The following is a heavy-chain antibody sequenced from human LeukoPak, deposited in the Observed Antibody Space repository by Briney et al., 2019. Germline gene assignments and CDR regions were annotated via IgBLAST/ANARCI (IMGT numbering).Heavy chain of an antibody. V-gene: IGHV3-30*04. CDR1: GFTFSSYA. CDR3: ARGNSVQSPSDY. D-gene: IGHD1-1*01. J-gene: IGHJ4*02. CDR2: ISYDGSNK. Sequence: GGSLRLSCAASGFTFSSYAMHWVRQAPGKGLEWVAVISYDGSNKYYADSVKGRFTISRDNAKNSLYLQMNSLRAEDTAVYYCARGNSVQSPSDYWGQGTLVTVSS.